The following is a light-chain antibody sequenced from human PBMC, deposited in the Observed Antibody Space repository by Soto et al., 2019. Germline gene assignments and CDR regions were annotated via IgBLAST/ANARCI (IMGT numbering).Light chain of an antibody. CDR2: RSN. V-gene: IGLV1-47*01. CDR1: SSNIGRNY. Sequence: QLVLTQPPSESGTPGQRVTISCSGSSSNIGRNYICWYQQLPGTAPNLLIYRSNQRPSGVPDRFFGSKSGTSASLAISGLRSEDEADYYCAAWDDSLSGVIFGGGTKLTVL. CDR3: AAWDDSLSGVI. J-gene: IGLJ2*01.